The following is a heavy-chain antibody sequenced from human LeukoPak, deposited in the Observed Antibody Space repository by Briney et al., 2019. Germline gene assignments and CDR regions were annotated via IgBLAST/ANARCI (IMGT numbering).Heavy chain of an antibody. CDR3: ARRVSPVTPFDY. D-gene: IGHD4-17*01. CDR2: INHSGST. Sequence: SETLSLTCAVHGGSFSGYYWSWIRQPPGKGLEWIGEINHSGSTNYNPSLKSRVTISVDTSKNQFSLKLSSVTAADTAVYYCARRVSPVTPFDYWGQGTLVTVSS. CDR1: GGSFSGYY. V-gene: IGHV4-34*01. J-gene: IGHJ4*02.